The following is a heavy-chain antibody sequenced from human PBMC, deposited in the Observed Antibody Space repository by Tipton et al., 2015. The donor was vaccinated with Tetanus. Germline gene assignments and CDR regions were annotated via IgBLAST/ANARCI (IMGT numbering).Heavy chain of an antibody. CDR1: GGSTHGFY. V-gene: IGHV4-4*07. CDR3: AREDYFDISAFDI. D-gene: IGHD2/OR15-2a*01. J-gene: IGHJ3*02. Sequence: TLSLTCSVSGGSTHGFYWTWIRQSAVKGLEWIGRIYGSGSGSTKYNPSLRSRVTLSLDTSKNQISMRLTSVTAADTAVYYCAREDYFDISAFDIWGQGTMVTVSS. CDR2: IYGSGSGST.